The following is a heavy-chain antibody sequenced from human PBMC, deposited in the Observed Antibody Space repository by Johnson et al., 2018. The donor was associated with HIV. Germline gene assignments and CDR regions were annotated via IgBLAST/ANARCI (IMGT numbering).Heavy chain of an antibody. CDR1: GFTVSSNY. V-gene: IGHV3-66*01. J-gene: IGHJ3*02. CDR3: SRARAGDAFDI. CDR2: IYSGGST. Sequence: VQLVESGGGLVQPGGSLRLSCAASGFTVSSNYMSWVRQAPGKGLEWVSVIYSGGSTYYADSVKGRFTISRDNSKNTLYLQMNSLRAEDTAVYYCSRARAGDAFDIWGQGTMVTVSS. D-gene: IGHD6-13*01.